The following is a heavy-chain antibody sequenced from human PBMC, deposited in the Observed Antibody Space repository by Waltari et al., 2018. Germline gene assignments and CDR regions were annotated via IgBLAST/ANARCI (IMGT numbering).Heavy chain of an antibody. V-gene: IGHV3-49*04. CDR2: IRSNDDAVGT. CDR1: GFTFRAYA. CDR3: TREDDGNDSGAFDL. D-gene: IGHD5-12*01. J-gene: IGHJ3*01. Sequence: EVQLVESGGDLVQPGRSLRLSCTGSGFTFRAYAINWVRKAPGKVLEWLGFIRSNDDAVGTSFAASVGGRFSISRDDYKRTAYLEMNALQTDDSATYYCTREDDGNDSGAFDLWGQGTLVTVSS.